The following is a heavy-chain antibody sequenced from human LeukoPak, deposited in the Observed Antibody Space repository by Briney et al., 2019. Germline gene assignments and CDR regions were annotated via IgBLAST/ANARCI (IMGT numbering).Heavy chain of an antibody. D-gene: IGHD3-10*01. Sequence: PGGSLRLSCAASGFTFSSYWMSWVRQAPGKGLEWVANIKQDGSEKYYADSVKGRFTISRDNSKNTLYLQMNSLRAEDTAVYYCARADYGSGSYYFDYWGQGTLVTVSS. CDR3: ARADYGSGSYYFDY. J-gene: IGHJ4*02. CDR1: GFTFSSYW. CDR2: IKQDGSEK. V-gene: IGHV3-7*04.